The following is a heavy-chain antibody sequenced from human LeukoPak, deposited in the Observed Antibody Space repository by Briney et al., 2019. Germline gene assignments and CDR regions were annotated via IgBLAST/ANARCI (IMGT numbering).Heavy chain of an antibody. CDR1: GFTFSSYA. CDR2: ISGSGDST. Sequence: GGSLRLSCAASGFTFSSYAMSWVRQASGKGLEWVSAISGSGDSTYYGDSVKGRFTISRDNSKNTLYLQMNSLRAEDTAVYYCAKTRPLDSSSWSHGDYWGQGTLVTVSS. CDR3: AKTRPLDSSSWSHGDY. D-gene: IGHD6-13*01. V-gene: IGHV3-23*01. J-gene: IGHJ4*02.